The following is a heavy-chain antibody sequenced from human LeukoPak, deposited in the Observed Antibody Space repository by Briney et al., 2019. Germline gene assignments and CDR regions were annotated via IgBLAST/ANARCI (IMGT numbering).Heavy chain of an antibody. Sequence: ASVKVSRKASGYTFTGYYMHWVRQAPGQGLEWMGWINPNSGGTNYAQKFQGRVTMTRDTSISTAYMELSRLRSDDTAVYYCARDPALGSGSKYYFDYWGQGTLVTVSS. CDR3: ARDPALGSGSKYYFDY. J-gene: IGHJ4*02. D-gene: IGHD3-10*01. CDR2: INPNSGGT. V-gene: IGHV1-2*02. CDR1: GYTFTGYY.